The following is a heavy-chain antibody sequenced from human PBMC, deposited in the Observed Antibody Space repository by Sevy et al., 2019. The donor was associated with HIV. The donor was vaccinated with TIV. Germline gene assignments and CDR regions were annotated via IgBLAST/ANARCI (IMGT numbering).Heavy chain of an antibody. Sequence: GSLRLSCAASVFTFSSYAMSWVRQSPGGGLEWVSTISGSGGSTYYADSVKGRFTISRDNFKNTVELEMNSLRGDDTAVYYCAKAYGSGSPPFDWGQGTLVTVSS. D-gene: IGHD3-10*01. V-gene: IGHV3-23*01. J-gene: IGHJ4*02. CDR2: ISGSGGST. CDR1: VFTFSSYA. CDR3: AKAYGSGSPPFD.